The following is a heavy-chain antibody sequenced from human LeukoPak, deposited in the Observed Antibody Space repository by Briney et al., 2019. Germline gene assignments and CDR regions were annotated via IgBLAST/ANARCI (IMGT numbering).Heavy chain of an antibody. D-gene: IGHD6-19*01. Sequence: PGGSLRLSCAASGFTFDDYGMSWVRQAPGKGLEWVSGINWNGGSTGYADSVKGRFTISRDNSKNTLYLQMNSLRAEDTAVYYCAKDSTMAGIRPPYYFDYWGQGTLVTVSS. CDR1: GFTFDDYG. CDR3: AKDSTMAGIRPPYYFDY. V-gene: IGHV3-20*04. J-gene: IGHJ4*02. CDR2: INWNGGST.